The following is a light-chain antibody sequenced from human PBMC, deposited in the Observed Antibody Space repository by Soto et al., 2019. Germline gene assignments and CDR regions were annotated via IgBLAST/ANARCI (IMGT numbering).Light chain of an antibody. Sequence: EIVLTQSPATLSLSPGERATLSCRASQSVDSYLAWYQQKAGQAPRLLIYDASNRATGIPARFSGSGSGTDFTLTISSLEPEDLAVYYCQQRGTFGPGTKVDN. CDR1: QSVDSY. CDR3: QQRGT. V-gene: IGKV3-11*01. CDR2: DAS. J-gene: IGKJ3*01.